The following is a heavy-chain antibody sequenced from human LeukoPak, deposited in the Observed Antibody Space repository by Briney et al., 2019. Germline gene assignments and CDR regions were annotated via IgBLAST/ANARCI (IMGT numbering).Heavy chain of an antibody. CDR1: GFSFNTYS. CDR2: ISSTSTYA. V-gene: IGHV3-21*01. Sequence: GGSLRLSCAASGFSFNTYSMNWVRQAPGKGLEWVSSISSTSTYAYYADSVRGRFTISRDNAKNSLYLQMNSLRAEDTALYFCARGTPPRDHWGQGTLVTVSS. CDR3: ARGTPPRDH. J-gene: IGHJ4*02. D-gene: IGHD4-23*01.